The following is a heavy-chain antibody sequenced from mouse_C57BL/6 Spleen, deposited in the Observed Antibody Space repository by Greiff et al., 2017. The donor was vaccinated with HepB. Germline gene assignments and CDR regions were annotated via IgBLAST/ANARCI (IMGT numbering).Heavy chain of an antibody. J-gene: IGHJ3*01. CDR3: ARDPELGRRFAY. CDR2: ISYDGSN. V-gene: IGHV3-6*01. CDR1: GYSITSGYY. Sequence: DVKLQESGPGLVKPSQSLSLTCSVTGYSITSGYYWNWIRQFPGNKLEWMGYISYDGSNNYNPSLKNRISITRDTSKNQFFLKLNSVTTEDTATYYCARDPELGRRFAYWGQGTLVTVSA. D-gene: IGHD4-1*01.